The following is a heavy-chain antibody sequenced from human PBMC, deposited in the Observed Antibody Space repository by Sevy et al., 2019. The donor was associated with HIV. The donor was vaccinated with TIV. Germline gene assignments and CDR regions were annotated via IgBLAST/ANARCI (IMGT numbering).Heavy chain of an antibody. CDR1: GFTFSSYG. CDR3: ARDYYYYDSSGYPFNY. V-gene: IGHV3-33*01. CDR2: IWYDGSNK. D-gene: IGHD3-22*01. Sequence: GGSLRLSCAASGFTFSSYGMHWVRQAPGKGLEWVAVIWYDGSNKYYADSVKGRFTISRDNSKNTLYLQMNSLRAEDTAVYYCARDYYYYDSSGYPFNYWGQGTLVTVSS. J-gene: IGHJ4*02.